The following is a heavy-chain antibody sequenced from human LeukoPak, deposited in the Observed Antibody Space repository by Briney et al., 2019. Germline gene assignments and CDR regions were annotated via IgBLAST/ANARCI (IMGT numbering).Heavy chain of an antibody. J-gene: IGHJ4*02. V-gene: IGHV1-18*01. CDR1: GGTFTSYG. CDR3: ARVGDYRGYFDY. D-gene: IGHD3-16*01. Sequence: VASVKVSCKASGGTFTSYGISWVRQAPGQGLEWMGWISAYNGNTNYAQKLQGRVTMTTDTSTSTAYMELSRLRSDDTAVYYCARVGDYRGYFDYWGQGTLVTVSS. CDR2: ISAYNGNT.